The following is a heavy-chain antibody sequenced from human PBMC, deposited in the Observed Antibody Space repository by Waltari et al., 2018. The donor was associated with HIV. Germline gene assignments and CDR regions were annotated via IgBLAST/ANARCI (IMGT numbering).Heavy chain of an antibody. Sequence: QVQLVQSGAEVKKPGASVKGSCKASGYIFTGYYITWVRQAPGQGLEWMGWINPNSGGTNYAQKFQGRVTMTRDTSISTAYMELSRLRSDDTAVYYCARDTPDAYYYDTSGYWSWGQGTLVTVSS. CDR1: GYIFTGYY. J-gene: IGHJ5*02. CDR3: ARDTPDAYYYDTSGYWS. D-gene: IGHD3-22*01. V-gene: IGHV1-2*02. CDR2: INPNSGGT.